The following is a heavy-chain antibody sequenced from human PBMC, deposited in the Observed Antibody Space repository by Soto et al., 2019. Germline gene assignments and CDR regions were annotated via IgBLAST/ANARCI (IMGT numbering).Heavy chain of an antibody. Sequence: EVQLLESGGGLVQPGGSLRLSCAASGFTFSNYAMSWVRQAPGKGLEWVSTITGSGGTSYYGDSVKGRFTISRDNSKNTLYLRMNSLRAEDTAVYYCAKDLSRGYGGYDGPEFWGRVTLVTVSS. CDR2: ITGSGGTS. J-gene: IGHJ4*02. CDR3: AKDLSRGYGGYDGPEF. CDR1: GFTFSNYA. D-gene: IGHD5-12*01. V-gene: IGHV3-23*01.